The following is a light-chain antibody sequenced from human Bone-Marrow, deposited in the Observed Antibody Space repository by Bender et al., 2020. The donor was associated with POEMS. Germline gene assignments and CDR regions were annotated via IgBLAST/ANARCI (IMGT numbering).Light chain of an antibody. CDR1: GLGDKY. Sequence: SYELTQPPSVTVSPRQTASITCSGEGLGDKYVAWYQQKSGRPPLLIISRDDKRPSGVPERFSGSNSGDTATLTISETQAMDEADYYCQVWDRSSASYVFGIGTKVTVL. CDR2: RDD. V-gene: IGLV3-1*01. J-gene: IGLJ1*01. CDR3: QVWDRSSASYV.